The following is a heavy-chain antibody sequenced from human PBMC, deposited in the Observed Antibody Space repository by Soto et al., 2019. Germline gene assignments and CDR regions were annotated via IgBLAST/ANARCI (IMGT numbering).Heavy chain of an antibody. CDR3: VRQVVDEGYSSGWYFDS. Sequence: QLQLQESGPGLVKPSETLFLTCTVSGGSISSRSYFWGWIRQPPGKGLEWIGSVSYTVRTYYNPSLKSRLTMSVDTSKNQFFLKLSSVTAADTAVYYCVRQVVDEGYSSGWYFDSWGQGTLVTVSS. J-gene: IGHJ4*02. V-gene: IGHV4-39*01. D-gene: IGHD6-19*01. CDR1: GGSISSRSYF. CDR2: VSYTVRT.